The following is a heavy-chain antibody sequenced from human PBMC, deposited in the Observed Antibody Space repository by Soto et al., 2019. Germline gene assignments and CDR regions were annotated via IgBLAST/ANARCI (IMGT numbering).Heavy chain of an antibody. CDR1: GFTFSSYA. Sequence: DVQLLESGGDLVQPGGSLRLSCAASGFTFSSYAMSWVRQAPGKGLEWVSRVSAGGDMTYYSDSVKGRFTISRDNSTNALFLQINSLRAEDTALYYCARGDRGGSGSPASYYYSGLDVWGQGTTVTVSS. J-gene: IGHJ6*02. CDR3: ARGDRGGSGSPASYYYSGLDV. D-gene: IGHD3-10*01. V-gene: IGHV3-23*01. CDR2: VSAGGDMT.